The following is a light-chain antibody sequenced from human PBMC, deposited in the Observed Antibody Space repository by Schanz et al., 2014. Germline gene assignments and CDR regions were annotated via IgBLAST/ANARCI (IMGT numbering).Light chain of an antibody. CDR2: GAS. J-gene: IGKJ4*01. Sequence: EFVLTQFPGTLSLSPGERATLSCRASQTVTTTSLAWYQQKPGQPPRLLVYGASSRATGIPDRFSGSGSGTDFTLTISRLEPEDFAVYYCHQYANWPLTFGGGTKVEIK. CDR1: QTVTTTS. CDR3: HQYANWPLT. V-gene: IGKV3-20*01.